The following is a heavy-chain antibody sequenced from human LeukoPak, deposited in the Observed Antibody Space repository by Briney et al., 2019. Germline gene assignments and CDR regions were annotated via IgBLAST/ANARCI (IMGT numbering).Heavy chain of an antibody. CDR1: GGSISSSTSY. CDR2: IYYSGST. V-gene: IGHV4-39*01. CDR3: ARIYHDGSGKFV. Sequence: SETLSLTCTVSGGSISSSTSYWGWIRQPPGKGLEWIGSIYYSGSTYYNPSLKSRVTISVDTSKNQFSLKLNSVTAADTAVYYCARIYHDGSGKFVWGQGTLVTVYS. J-gene: IGHJ4*01. D-gene: IGHD3-22*01.